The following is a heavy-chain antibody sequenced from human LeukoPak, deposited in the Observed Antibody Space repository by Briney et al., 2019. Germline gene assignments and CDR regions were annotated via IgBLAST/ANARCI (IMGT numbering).Heavy chain of an antibody. Sequence: SETLSLTCNVSGASVSSGSYYWSWIRQPPGKGLEWIGYIYYSGSTNYNPSLKSRVTISLDTSKNQFSLKLTSVTAADTAVYYCARDAYDSVSWFDPWGQGTLVTVSS. V-gene: IGHV4-61*01. CDR3: ARDAYDSVSWFDP. D-gene: IGHD3-22*01. CDR2: IYYSGST. J-gene: IGHJ5*02. CDR1: GASVSSGSYY.